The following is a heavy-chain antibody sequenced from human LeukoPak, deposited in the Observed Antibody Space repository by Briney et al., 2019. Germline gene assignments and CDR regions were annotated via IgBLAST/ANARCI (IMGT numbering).Heavy chain of an antibody. V-gene: IGHV3-9*01. CDR1: GFTFDDYA. Sequence: GGSLRLSCAASGFTFDDYAMHWVRQAPGKGLEWVSGISWNSGSIGYADSVKGRFTISRDNAKNSLYLQMNSLRAEDTAVYYCARDGSWYFDYWGQGTLVTVSS. J-gene: IGHJ4*02. D-gene: IGHD2-15*01. CDR2: ISWNSGSI. CDR3: ARDGSWYFDY.